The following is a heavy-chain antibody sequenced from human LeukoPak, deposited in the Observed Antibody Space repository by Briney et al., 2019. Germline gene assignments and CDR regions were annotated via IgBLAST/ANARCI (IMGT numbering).Heavy chain of an antibody. J-gene: IGHJ5*02. D-gene: IGHD2/OR15-2a*01. CDR1: GFTLSSYG. CDR2: IRYDGSNK. CDR3: AKDYGHSNGWFDP. V-gene: IGHV3-30*02. Sequence: GGSLRLSCAASGFTLSSYGMHWVRQAPGKGLEWVAFIRYDGSNKYYADSVKGRFTISRDNSKNTLYLQMNSLRAEDTAVYYCAKDYGHSNGWFDPWGQGTLVTVSS.